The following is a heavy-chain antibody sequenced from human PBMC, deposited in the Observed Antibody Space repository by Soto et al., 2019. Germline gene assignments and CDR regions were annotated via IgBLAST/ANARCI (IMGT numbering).Heavy chain of an antibody. CDR2: ISPMFGAA. CDR1: GGTFNTYA. D-gene: IGHD3-10*01. V-gene: IGHV1-69*19. CDR3: AREVQVHTPAFVY. Sequence: QVQLVQSGAEMKKPGSSVKVSCQSSGGTFNTYAMNWVRQAPGQGPEWMGDISPMFGAANYAPKFQGRVTITADESTGTSYMQLSSLTSEDTALYFWAREVQVHTPAFVYWGQATLVTVSS. J-gene: IGHJ4*02.